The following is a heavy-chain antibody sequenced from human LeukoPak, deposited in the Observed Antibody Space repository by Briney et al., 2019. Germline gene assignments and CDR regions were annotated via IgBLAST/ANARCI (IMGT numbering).Heavy chain of an antibody. J-gene: IGHJ3*02. CDR1: GVTFSSYS. Sequence: KSGGSLRLSCAASGVTFSSYSMNWVRQAPGKGLEWVSSISSSSSFIYYADSMKGRFTISRDNAKNSLYLQMNSLRAEDTAVYYCAGDFSGLGDAFDIWGQGTMVTVSS. V-gene: IGHV3-21*01. D-gene: IGHD2/OR15-2a*01. CDR3: AGDFSGLGDAFDI. CDR2: ISSSSSFI.